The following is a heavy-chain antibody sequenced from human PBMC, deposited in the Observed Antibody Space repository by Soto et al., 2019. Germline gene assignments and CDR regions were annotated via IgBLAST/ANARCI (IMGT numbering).Heavy chain of an antibody. J-gene: IGHJ5*02. D-gene: IGHD6-6*01. CDR2: ISTYDGNT. Sequence: ASVKVSCKASGYTFTSYYMHWVRQAPGQGLEWMGWISTYDGNTDYAQKLQGRVTMTTDTSTRTAYMELRSLRSDDTAVYYCARKSSSSSWFDPWGLGTLVTVSS. CDR1: GYTFTSYY. CDR3: ARKSSSSSWFDP. V-gene: IGHV1-18*04.